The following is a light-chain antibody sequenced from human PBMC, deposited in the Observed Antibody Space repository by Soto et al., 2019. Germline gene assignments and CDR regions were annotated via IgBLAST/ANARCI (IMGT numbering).Light chain of an antibody. CDR1: QSVSSY. Sequence: EIVLTQSPATLSLSPGARATRSCRASQSVSSYLAWYQQKPGQAPRLLIYDASNRATGIPARFSGSGSGTDFTLTISSLEPEDFAVYYCQQRSNWPPTFGQGTKVDIK. J-gene: IGKJ1*01. CDR3: QQRSNWPPT. V-gene: IGKV3-11*01. CDR2: DAS.